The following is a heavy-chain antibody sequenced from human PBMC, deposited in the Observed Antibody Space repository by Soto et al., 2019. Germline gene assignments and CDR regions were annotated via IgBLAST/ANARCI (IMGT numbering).Heavy chain of an antibody. V-gene: IGHV1-69*02. D-gene: IGHD2-15*01. CDR1: GGTFSSYI. J-gene: IGHJ6*02. CDR2: IIPILGIA. CDR3: ANKDDHRSEYYYYGMDV. Sequence: QVQLVQSGAEVKKPGSSVKVSCKASGGTFSSYIISWVRQAPGQGLEWMGRIIPILGIANYAQKFQGRVTSSTEKSKSTAYMGLGTLRSEDTDVYYSANKDDHRSEYYYYGMDVWGQGTTVTVSS.